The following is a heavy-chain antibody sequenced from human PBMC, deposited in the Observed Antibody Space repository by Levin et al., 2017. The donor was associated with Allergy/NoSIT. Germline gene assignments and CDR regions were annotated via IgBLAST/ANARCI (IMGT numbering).Heavy chain of an antibody. CDR3: AKDGGWLQLDY. D-gene: IGHD5-24*01. J-gene: IGHJ4*02. CDR2: INPDGSAK. CDR1: GFLFGRNW. V-gene: IGHV3-7*01. Sequence: GESLKISCAASGFLFGRNWMSWVRQAPGKGLEWVANINPDGSAKDYVYPVKGRFTISRDNAKNSLYLQMNSLRAEDTAVYYCAKDGGWLQLDYWGQGALVIVSS.